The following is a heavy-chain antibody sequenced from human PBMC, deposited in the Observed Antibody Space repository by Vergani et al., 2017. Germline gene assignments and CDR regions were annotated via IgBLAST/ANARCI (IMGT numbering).Heavy chain of an antibody. CDR2: IYHSGST. CDR3: ARDQAMGELSLGLDY. CDR1: GYSISSGYY. V-gene: IGHV4-38-2*02. J-gene: IGHJ4*02. Sequence: QVQLQESGPGLVKPSETLSLTCAVSGYSISSGYYWGWIRQPPGKGLEWIGSIYHSGSTYYNPSLKSRVTVSVDTSKNQFSLKLSSGTAADTALYYCARDQAMGELSLGLDYWGQGTLVTVSS. D-gene: IGHD3-16*02.